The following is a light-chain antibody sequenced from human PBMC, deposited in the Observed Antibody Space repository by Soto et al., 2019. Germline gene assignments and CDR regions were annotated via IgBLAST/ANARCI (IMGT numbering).Light chain of an antibody. CDR2: GAS. CDR1: QSVSSAY. Sequence: EIVLTQSAGTLSLSPGERATLSCRASQSVSSAYLAWYQQKPGQAPRFLIYGASNRATGIPDRFSGSGSGTDFTLTISRLEPEDFAVYYCQQYDKSPLTFGGGTKVDIK. J-gene: IGKJ4*01. V-gene: IGKV3-20*01. CDR3: QQYDKSPLT.